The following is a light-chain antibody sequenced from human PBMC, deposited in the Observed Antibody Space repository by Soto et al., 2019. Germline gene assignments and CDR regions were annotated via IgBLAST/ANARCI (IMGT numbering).Light chain of an antibody. J-gene: IGKJ1*01. CDR1: QSISSY. CDR3: QQSYSTPPWT. CDR2: AAS. Sequence: DIQMTQSPSSLSASVGDRVTITCRASQSISSYLNWYQQKPGKAPKLLIYAASSLQSGVPSRFSCSGYGTDFTLTISSLQPEDFATYYCQQSYSTPPWTFGQGTKVDIK. V-gene: IGKV1-39*01.